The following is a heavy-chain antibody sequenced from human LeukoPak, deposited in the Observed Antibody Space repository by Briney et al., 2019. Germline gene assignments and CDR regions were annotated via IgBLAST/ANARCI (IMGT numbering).Heavy chain of an antibody. D-gene: IGHD1-1*01. J-gene: IGHJ4*02. CDR3: AKAVPSTTSTPFDY. Sequence: GGSLRLSCAASGFTFSSYSMNWVRQAPGKGLEWVSAISGSGGSTYYADSVKGRFTISRDNSKNTLYLQMNSLRAEDTAVYYCAKAVPSTTSTPFDYWGQGTLVTVSS. CDR2: ISGSGGST. CDR1: GFTFSSYS. V-gene: IGHV3-23*01.